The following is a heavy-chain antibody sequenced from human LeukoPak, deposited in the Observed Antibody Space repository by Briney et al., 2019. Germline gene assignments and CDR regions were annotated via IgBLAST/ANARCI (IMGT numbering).Heavy chain of an antibody. CDR1: GYSFTSYW. CDR2: IYPGDSDT. Sequence: GESLKISCKGSGYSFTSYWIGWVRQMPGKGLEWMGIIYPGDSDTRYSPSFQGQVTISADKSISTAYLQWSSLKASDTAMYYCARHLGFRAYYYGMDVWGQGTTVTVSS. V-gene: IGHV5-51*01. D-gene: IGHD3-16*01. CDR3: ARHLGFRAYYYGMDV. J-gene: IGHJ6*02.